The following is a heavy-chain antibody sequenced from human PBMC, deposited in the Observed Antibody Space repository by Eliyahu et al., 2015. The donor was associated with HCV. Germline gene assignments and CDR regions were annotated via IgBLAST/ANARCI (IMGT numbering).Heavy chain of an antibody. CDR2: IFSNDEK. CDR1: GFSLSNARMG. J-gene: IGHJ4*02. Sequence: QVTLKESGPVLVKPTETLTLTCTVSGFSLSNARMGVSWIRQPPGKALEWLAHIFSNDEKSYSTSLKSRLTISKDTSKSQVVLTMTNMDPVDTATYYCARMNYDSSGYYYVLYFDYWGQGTLVTVSS. CDR3: ARMNYDSSGYYYVLYFDY. V-gene: IGHV2-26*01. D-gene: IGHD3-22*01.